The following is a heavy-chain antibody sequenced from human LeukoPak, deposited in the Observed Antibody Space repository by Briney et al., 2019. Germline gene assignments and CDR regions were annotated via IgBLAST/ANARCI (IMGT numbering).Heavy chain of an antibody. V-gene: IGHV3-48*01. CDR1: GGSFSGYS. Sequence: ETLSLTCAVHGGSFSGYSWHWIRQSPGKGLEWVSYISSSSSTIYYADSVKGRFTISRDNAKNSLYLQMNSLRAEDTAVYYCARGNWFDPWGQGTLVTVSS. J-gene: IGHJ5*02. CDR3: ARGNWFDP. CDR2: ISSSSSTI.